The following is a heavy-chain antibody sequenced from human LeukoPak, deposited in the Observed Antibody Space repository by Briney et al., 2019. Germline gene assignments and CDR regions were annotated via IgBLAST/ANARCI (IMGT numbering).Heavy chain of an antibody. J-gene: IGHJ6*02. CDR2: IIPILGTA. V-gene: IGHV1-69*13. Sequence: SVKVSCKASGGTFSSYAISWVRQAPGQGLEWMGGIIPILGTANYAQKFQGRVTITADESTSTAYMELSSLRSEDTAVYYCARIRRGISLKLLPLCYYGMDVWGQGTTVTVSS. D-gene: IGHD2-15*01. CDR3: ARIRRGISLKLLPLCYYGMDV. CDR1: GGTFSSYA.